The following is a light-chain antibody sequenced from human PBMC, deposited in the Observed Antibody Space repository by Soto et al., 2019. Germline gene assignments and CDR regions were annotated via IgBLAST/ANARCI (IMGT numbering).Light chain of an antibody. CDR1: QSRGSNF. J-gene: IGKJ1*01. Sequence: EIVLTHSPGTLSLSPWEIATLSCKTSQSRGSNFLAWYQHKPGQAPRLLIYASSNRATGIPDRFIGSASGTDFTLTINRMEPEDFAIYYCQQYGYSRTFGQGTKGDIK. V-gene: IGKV3-20*01. CDR2: ASS. CDR3: QQYGYSRT.